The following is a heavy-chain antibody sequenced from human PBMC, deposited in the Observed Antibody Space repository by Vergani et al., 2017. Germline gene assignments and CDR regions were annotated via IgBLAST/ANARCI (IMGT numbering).Heavy chain of an antibody. Sequence: QITLKESGPTLVKPTQTLTLTCTFSGFSLNTRGVSVAWIRQPPGKALDWLALIYWNDDQHYSPSLNNRVTITKDTSKNQVVLTMTNMDYVDTGTYYCVYRKTGCGTTGCFYPFYYYCYMYVWGKGTPITVSS. D-gene: IGHD1-7*01. CDR2: IYWNDDQ. V-gene: IGHV2-5*04. J-gene: IGHJ6*03. CDR3: VYRKTGCGTTGCFYPFYYYCYMYV. CDR1: GFSLNTRGVS.